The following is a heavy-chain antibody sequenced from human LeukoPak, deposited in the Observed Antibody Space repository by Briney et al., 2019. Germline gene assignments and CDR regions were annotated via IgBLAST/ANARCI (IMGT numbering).Heavy chain of an antibody. J-gene: IGHJ4*02. Sequence: PSETLSLTCTVSGGSISSYYWSWIRQPPGKGLEWIGYIYYSGSTNYNPSLKSRVTISVDTSKNQLSLKLLSVTAADTAMYYCATQILLCHYYWGEGTLVTVSS. V-gene: IGHV4-59*08. CDR3: ATQILLCHYY. CDR1: GGSISSYY. CDR2: IYYSGST. D-gene: IGHD2-21*01.